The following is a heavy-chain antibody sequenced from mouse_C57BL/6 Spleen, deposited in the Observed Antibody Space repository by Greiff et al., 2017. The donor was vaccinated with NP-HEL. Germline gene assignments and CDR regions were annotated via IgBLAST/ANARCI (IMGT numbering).Heavy chain of an antibody. CDR2: ISSGGDYI. CDR1: GFTFSSYA. D-gene: IGHD1-1*01. Sequence: EVKLMESGEGLVKPGGSLKLSCAASGFTFSSYAMSWVRQTPEKRLEWVAYISSGGDYIYYADTVKGRFTISRDNARNTLYLQMSSLKSEDTAMYYCTRKGMDGSGNYFDYWGQGTTLTVSS. V-gene: IGHV5-9-1*02. J-gene: IGHJ2*01. CDR3: TRKGMDGSGNYFDY.